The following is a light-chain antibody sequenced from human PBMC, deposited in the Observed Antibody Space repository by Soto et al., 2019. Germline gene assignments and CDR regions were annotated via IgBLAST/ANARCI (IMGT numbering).Light chain of an antibody. V-gene: IGKV3-15*01. CDR3: HQYDDWPPGYT. Sequence: EIVMTQSPATLSVSPGERATLSCRASQSVSNNLAWYQQRPGQAPRLLIHGASTRATGIPARFGGSGSGTEFTLTISSLQSEDFALYHCHQYDDWPPGYTFGQGTKLEI. CDR2: GAS. J-gene: IGKJ2*01. CDR1: QSVSNN.